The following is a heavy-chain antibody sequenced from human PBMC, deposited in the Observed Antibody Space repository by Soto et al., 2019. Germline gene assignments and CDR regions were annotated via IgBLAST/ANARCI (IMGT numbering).Heavy chain of an antibody. J-gene: IGHJ4*02. CDR3: ARAKDSVGPHRHVLDY. V-gene: IGHV1-69*02. D-gene: IGHD1-26*01. Sequence: PVEVTSKAPRGTLNSYTISSVRQAQGQGLEWMGRIIPILGIANYAQKFQGRVTITADKSTSTAYMVLSSLRSEDTAIFYCARAKDSVGPHRHVLDYRGQGSLVTGSS. CDR2: IIPILGIA. CDR1: RGTLNSYT.